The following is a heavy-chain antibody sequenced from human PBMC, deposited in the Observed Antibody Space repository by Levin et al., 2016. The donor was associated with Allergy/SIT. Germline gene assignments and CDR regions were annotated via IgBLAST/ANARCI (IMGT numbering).Heavy chain of an antibody. V-gene: IGHV4-61*01. CDR3: ASRVPTRSFLPYFDY. CDR1: GGSVSSDSYY. Sequence: GSLRLSCSVSGGSVSSDSYYWSWIRQPPGKGLEWIGYIYNSGSTNYNPSLKSRVTISVDTSKNQFSLKLNSVTAADTAVYYCASRVPTRSFLPYFDYWGQGTLVTVPS. D-gene: IGHD2/OR15-2a*01. J-gene: IGHJ4*02. CDR2: IYNSGST.